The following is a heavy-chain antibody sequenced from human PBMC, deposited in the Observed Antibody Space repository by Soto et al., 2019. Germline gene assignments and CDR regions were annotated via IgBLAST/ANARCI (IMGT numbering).Heavy chain of an antibody. J-gene: IGHJ5*01. CDR1: GFSFSSYT. V-gene: IGHV3-21*06. D-gene: IGHD2-15*01. CDR3: ARAHEVAWFDS. Sequence: LILSCTASGFSFSSYTMNWVRQAPGKGLQWVASITNRGTHTYSADSVKGRFTISRDNDKNSLYLQMNNLRAEDTATYYCARAHEVAWFDSWGLGALVTVSS. CDR2: ITNRGTHT.